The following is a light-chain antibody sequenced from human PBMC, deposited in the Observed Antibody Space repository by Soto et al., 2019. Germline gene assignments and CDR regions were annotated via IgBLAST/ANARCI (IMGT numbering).Light chain of an antibody. CDR2: AAS. V-gene: IGKV1-39*01. CDR3: QQSYSTLFT. CDR1: QSISSH. Sequence: DIQMTQSPSSLSASVGDRVTITCRASQSISSHLNWYQQKPGKAPKLMVYAASSLQSGVPSRFSGSGSGTDFSLTISSLQPEDFATYYCQQSYSTLFTFGPWTKVDIK. J-gene: IGKJ3*01.